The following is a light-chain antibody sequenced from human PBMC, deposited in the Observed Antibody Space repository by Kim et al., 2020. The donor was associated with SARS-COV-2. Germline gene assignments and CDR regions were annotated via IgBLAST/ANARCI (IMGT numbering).Light chain of an antibody. CDR1: QTILHSSNKRNY. J-gene: IGKJ4*01. V-gene: IGKV4-1*01. CDR3: QQYYRTPLT. CDR2: WAS. Sequence: DIVMTQSPDSLAVSLGERASIICKSSQTILHSSNKRNYLAWYQQKPGQPPKLFIYWASTRESGVPDRFSGSGSGTDFALTISSLQAEDVAIYYCQQYYRTPLTFGGGTKVDIK.